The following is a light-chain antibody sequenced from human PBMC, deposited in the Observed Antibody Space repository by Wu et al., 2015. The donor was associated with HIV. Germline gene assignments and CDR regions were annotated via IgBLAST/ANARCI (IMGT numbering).Light chain of an antibody. V-gene: IGKV3-20*01. CDR1: QTVTNNY. CDR2: DTS. J-gene: IGKJ4*01. Sequence: EIVLTQSPGTLSLSPGESATLSCRTSQTVTNNYLAWYQRKRGQAPRLIIYDTSTRATGIPDRFSGSGSATDFTLTISRLEPEDFAMYYCQQYDSSAGLTFGAGAKVEIK. CDR3: QQYDSSAGLT.